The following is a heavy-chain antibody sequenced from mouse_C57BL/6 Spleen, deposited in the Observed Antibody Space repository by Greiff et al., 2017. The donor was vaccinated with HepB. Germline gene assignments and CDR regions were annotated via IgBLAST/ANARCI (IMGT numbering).Heavy chain of an antibody. D-gene: IGHD1-1*01. CDR2: IDPEDGET. CDR1: GFNIKDYY. J-gene: IGHJ3*01. V-gene: IGHV14-2*01. Sequence: EVQLQQSGAELVKPGASVKLSCTASGFNIKDYYMHWVKQRTEQGLEWIGRIDPEDGETKYAPKFQGKATITADTSSNTAYLQLSSLTSEDTAVYYCGRGDITTVVAGRGFAYWGQGTLVTVSA. CDR3: GRGDITTVVAGRGFAY.